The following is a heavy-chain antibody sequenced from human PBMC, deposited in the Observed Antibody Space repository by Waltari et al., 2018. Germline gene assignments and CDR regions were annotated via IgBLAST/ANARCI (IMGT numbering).Heavy chain of an antibody. Sequence: QVQLVQSGAEVRKPGSSVKVSCKASGGTFSSYALRGVRPALGKGLEWMGGIIPIFGTANYAQKFQGRVTITADESTSTAYMELSSLRSEDTAVYYCARGYSSSWYYFDYWGQGTLVTVSS. CDR2: IIPIFGTA. D-gene: IGHD6-13*01. CDR3: ARGYSSSWYYFDY. CDR1: GGTFSSYA. J-gene: IGHJ4*02. V-gene: IGHV1-69*01.